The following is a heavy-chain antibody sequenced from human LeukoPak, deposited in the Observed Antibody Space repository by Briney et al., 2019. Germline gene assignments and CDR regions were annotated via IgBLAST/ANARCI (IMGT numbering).Heavy chain of an antibody. J-gene: IGHJ3*02. CDR1: GFTFSDYY. CDR3: ARDGKAVAVAFDI. CDR2: IGSSGRTI. Sequence: GGSLRLSCAASGFTFSDYYMSWIRQAPGKGLEWVSYIGSSGRTIYYADSVKGRFIISRDNAKNSLYLQMNSLRAEDTAVYYCARDGKAVAVAFDIWGQGTMVTVSS. V-gene: IGHV3-11*04. D-gene: IGHD6-19*01.